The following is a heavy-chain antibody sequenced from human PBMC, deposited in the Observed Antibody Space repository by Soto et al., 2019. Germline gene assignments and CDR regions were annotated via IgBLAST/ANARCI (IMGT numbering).Heavy chain of an antibody. Sequence: QVQVVESGGGLVKPGGSLRLSCAASRFIFSDYYMSWIRQAPGKGLEWVSYMGSSGTTIYYADSVKGRFTIAGDNAKNSVYLQMHSLRAEATAVYYFARVAISAAVRLSVLDVWGQGPTVTVSS. D-gene: IGHD6-25*01. V-gene: IGHV3-11*01. J-gene: IGHJ6*02. CDR3: ARVAISAAVRLSVLDV. CDR2: MGSSGTTI. CDR1: RFIFSDYY.